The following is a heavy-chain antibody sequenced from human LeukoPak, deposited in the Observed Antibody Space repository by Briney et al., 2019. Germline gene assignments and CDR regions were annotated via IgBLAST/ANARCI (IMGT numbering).Heavy chain of an antibody. V-gene: IGHV3-23*01. CDR2: ISRSGDST. D-gene: IGHD2-2*01. CDR3: AKGRLRYQLADFDY. Sequence: GGSLRLSCAASGFTFSSYAMSWVRQAPGKGLEWVSTISRSGDSTYYADSVKGRFTISRDNSKNTLNLQMNSLRAEDTAVYYCAKGRLRYQLADFDYWGQGTLVTVSS. J-gene: IGHJ4*02. CDR1: GFTFSSYA.